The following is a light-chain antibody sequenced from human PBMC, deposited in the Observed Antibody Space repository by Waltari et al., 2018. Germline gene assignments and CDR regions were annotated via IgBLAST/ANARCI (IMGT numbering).Light chain of an antibody. V-gene: IGKV1-39*01. Sequence: DIQMKKSQSPLSASVGNRVTITCRASQSISSYLNWYQQKPGKAPKLLIYAASSLQSGVPSRFSGSGSGTDFTLTISSLQPEDFATYYCQQSYSTPYTFGQGTKLEIK. CDR3: QQSYSTPYT. J-gene: IGKJ2*01. CDR1: QSISSY. CDR2: AAS.